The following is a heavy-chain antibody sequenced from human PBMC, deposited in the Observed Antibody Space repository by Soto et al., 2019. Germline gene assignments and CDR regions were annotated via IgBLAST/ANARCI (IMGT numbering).Heavy chain of an antibody. Sequence: SVKVSCKASGYTFTSYGISWVRQARGQRLEWIGWLVVGTGNTNYAQKFQQRVTISSDRSTNTVSMELSSLTSEDTAVYYCATGAYCSGGSCSDYYYYYYGMDLWGQGTTVTVSS. CDR2: LVVGTGNT. D-gene: IGHD2-15*01. CDR3: ATGAYCSGGSCSDYYYYYYGMDL. J-gene: IGHJ6*02. CDR1: GYTFTSYG. V-gene: IGHV1-58*02.